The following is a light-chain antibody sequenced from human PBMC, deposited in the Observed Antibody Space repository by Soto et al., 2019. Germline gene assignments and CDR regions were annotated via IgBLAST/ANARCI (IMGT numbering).Light chain of an antibody. V-gene: IGKV1-6*01. Sequence: QMTQSTSTLSASAGDTVTITCRASQSISTFLAWYQQKPGKAPKLLIYAASNLQSGVPSRFSGSGSGTDFTLTINSLQPEDVATYHCLQDYNYPRTFGQGTKVDI. J-gene: IGKJ1*01. CDR2: AAS. CDR3: LQDYNYPRT. CDR1: QSISTF.